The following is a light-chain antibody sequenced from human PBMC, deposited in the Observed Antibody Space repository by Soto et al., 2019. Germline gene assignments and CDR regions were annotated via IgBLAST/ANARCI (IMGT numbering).Light chain of an antibody. J-gene: IGKJ1*01. CDR2: GAS. CDR1: QSIRSNY. Sequence: EVLLRHSRDTLYLSPGERATHSSGASQSIRSNYVAWYQQKPGQGPRLLIYGASSRATGIPDRFSGSGSGTDFTLIISRLEPEDFAMYYCQQYGSSPRTFGQGTKVDI. CDR3: QQYGSSPRT. V-gene: IGKV3-20*01.